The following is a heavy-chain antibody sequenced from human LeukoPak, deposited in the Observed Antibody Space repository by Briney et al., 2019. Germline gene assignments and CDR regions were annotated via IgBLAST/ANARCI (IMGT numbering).Heavy chain of an antibody. D-gene: IGHD6-13*01. V-gene: IGHV1-46*01. Sequence: AAVKVSCKASGYTFTGYYIHWVRQAPGQGLGWMGIINPSGGSTSYAQKFQGRVTMTRDMSTSTVYMELSSLRSEDTAVYYCARDISWYGAFDIWGQGTMVTVSS. CDR1: GYTFTGYY. CDR3: ARDISWYGAFDI. CDR2: INPSGGST. J-gene: IGHJ3*02.